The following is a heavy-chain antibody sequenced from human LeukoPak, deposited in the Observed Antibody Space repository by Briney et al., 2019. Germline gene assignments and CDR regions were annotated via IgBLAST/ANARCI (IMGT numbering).Heavy chain of an antibody. CDR3: AKDSGSSSWYSGLDYYYYMDV. CDR1: GGSLSSYY. D-gene: IGHD6-13*01. V-gene: IGHV4-4*07. CDR2: IYTSGST. J-gene: IGHJ6*03. Sequence: NPSETLSLTCTVSGGSLSSYYWSWIRQPAGKGLEWIGRIYTSGSTNYNPSLKSQVTMSVDTSKKQFSLKLSSVTAADTAVYYCAKDSGSSSWYSGLDYYYYMDVWGKGTTVTVSS.